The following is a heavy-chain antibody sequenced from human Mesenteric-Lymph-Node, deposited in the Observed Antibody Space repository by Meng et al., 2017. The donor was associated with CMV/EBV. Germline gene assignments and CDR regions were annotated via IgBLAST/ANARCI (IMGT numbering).Heavy chain of an antibody. CDR3: AKDRPTVSSSGWYPGRFDP. J-gene: IGHJ5*02. V-gene: IGHV3-23*01. CDR2: ITGSGGSS. Sequence: GESLKISCVASGFSLSNYVMTWVRQAPGKGLEWVSAITGSGGSSYYGDSVKGRFTISRDNSKNTLYLQMNSLRAEDTAVYYCAKDRPTVSSSGWYPGRFDPWGQGTLVTVSS. CDR1: GFSLSNYV. D-gene: IGHD6-19*01.